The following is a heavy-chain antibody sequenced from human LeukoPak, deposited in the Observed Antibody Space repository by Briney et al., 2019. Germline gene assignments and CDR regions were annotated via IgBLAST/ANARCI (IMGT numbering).Heavy chain of an antibody. CDR3: ANTGYDYVWGSYRPFDY. CDR1: GFSLSAYG. V-gene: IGHV3-33*06. CDR2: IWYDGTSK. Sequence: GRSLRLSCAASGFSLSAYGVHWVRQAPGKGLEWVAVIWYDGTSKYYADSVKGRFTISRDNSKNTLYLQMNSLRAEDTAVYYCANTGYDYVWGSYRPFDYWGQGTLVTVSS. J-gene: IGHJ4*02. D-gene: IGHD3-16*02.